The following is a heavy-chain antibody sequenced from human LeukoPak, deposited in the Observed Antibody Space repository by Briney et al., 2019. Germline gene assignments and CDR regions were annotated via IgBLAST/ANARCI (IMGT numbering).Heavy chain of an antibody. J-gene: IGHJ4*02. D-gene: IGHD3-10*01. V-gene: IGHV1-69*04. CDR2: IIPIFGIA. CDR1: GGTFSSYA. CDR3: ARGDTMVRGRTDY. Sequence: GASVKVSCKAPGGTFSSYAISWVRQAPGQGLEWMGRIIPIFGIANYAQKFQGRVTITADKSTSTAYMVLSSLRSEDTAVYYCARGDTMVRGRTDYWGQGTLVTVSS.